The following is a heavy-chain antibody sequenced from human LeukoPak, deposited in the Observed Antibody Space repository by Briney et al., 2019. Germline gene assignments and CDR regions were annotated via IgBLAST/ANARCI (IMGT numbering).Heavy chain of an antibody. CDR2: ISSSSGDI. CDR3: AKDNTYGSGSVHWFDP. V-gene: IGHV3-21*04. Sequence: GGSLRLSCAASGFSFSTYSMNWVRQAPGKGPEWVSSISSSSGDIYYGDSVKGRFTISRDNAKNSLYLQMNSLRVEDTAVYYCAKDNTYGSGSVHWFDPWGQGTLVTVSS. D-gene: IGHD3-10*01. CDR1: GFSFSTYS. J-gene: IGHJ5*02.